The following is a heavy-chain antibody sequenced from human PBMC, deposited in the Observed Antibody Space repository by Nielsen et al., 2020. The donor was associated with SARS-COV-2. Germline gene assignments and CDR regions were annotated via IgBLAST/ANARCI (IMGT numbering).Heavy chain of an antibody. J-gene: IGHJ4*02. CDR1: GYTFTSYG. CDR2: ISAYNGNT. D-gene: IGHD4-17*01. V-gene: IGHV1-18*01. CDR3: ARARAGGDTGDY. Sequence: ASVKVSCKASGYTFTSYGIGWVRQAPGQGLEWMGWISAYNGNTNYAQKLQGRVTMTTDTSTSTAYMELRSLRSDDTAVYYCARARAGGDTGDYWGQGTLVTVSS.